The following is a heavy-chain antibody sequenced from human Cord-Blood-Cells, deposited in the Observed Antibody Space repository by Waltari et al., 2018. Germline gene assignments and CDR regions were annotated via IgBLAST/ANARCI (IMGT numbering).Heavy chain of an antibody. CDR1: GGSISSGGYY. D-gene: IGHD5-12*01. CDR2: IYYSGST. Sequence: QVQLQESGPGLVKPSQTLSLTCTVSGGSISSGGYYWSWIRQHPGKGLEWIGYIYYSGSTYYNPALKGRSTLAVDPSQKQFSLKLSSVAAADTAVYYCAREGVGGYAAFYYWGQGTLVTVSS. J-gene: IGHJ4*02. V-gene: IGHV4-31*03. CDR3: AREGVGGYAAFYY.